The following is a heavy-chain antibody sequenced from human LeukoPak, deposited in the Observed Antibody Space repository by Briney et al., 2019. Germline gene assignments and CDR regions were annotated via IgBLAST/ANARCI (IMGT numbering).Heavy chain of an antibody. J-gene: IGHJ5*02. D-gene: IGHD2-15*01. Sequence: QPGGSLRLSCAASGFTFSSYAMHWVRQAPGKGLEWVAVISYDGSNKYYADSVKGRFTISRDNSKNTLYLQMNSLRAEDTAVYYCARDWVAGPKGGDWFDPWGQGTLVTVSS. V-gene: IGHV3-30*04. CDR3: ARDWVAGPKGGDWFDP. CDR1: GFTFSSYA. CDR2: ISYDGSNK.